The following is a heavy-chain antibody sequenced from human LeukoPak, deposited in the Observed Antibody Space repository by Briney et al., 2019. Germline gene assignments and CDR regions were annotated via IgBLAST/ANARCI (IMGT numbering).Heavy chain of an antibody. CDR3: ATQASVGY. V-gene: IGHV3-74*01. D-gene: IGHD1-26*01. J-gene: IGHJ4*02. CDR1: GFTFSSYW. Sequence: PGVSLTLSCAAYGFTFSSYWMQRVRQAQGQGLVWVSRINTDGSSTTYADSVKGRFTTSRDNAKNTLYLQMNSLRAEDTAVYYCATQASVGYWGQGTLVTVSS. CDR2: INTDGSST.